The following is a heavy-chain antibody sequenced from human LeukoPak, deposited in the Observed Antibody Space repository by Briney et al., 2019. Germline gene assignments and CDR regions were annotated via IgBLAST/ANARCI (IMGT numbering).Heavy chain of an antibody. J-gene: IGHJ4*02. Sequence: GSLRLSCAASGFTFSNSAMSWVRQPPGKGLEWIGQIHHSGGTIDNPSLWSRLTMSIDTSKNKFSLQLTSLTAADTGVYFCARVSQIMISFGGLISYFDYWGQGALVTVSS. CDR2: IHHSGGT. D-gene: IGHD3-16*02. V-gene: IGHV4-34*01. CDR1: GFTFSNSA. CDR3: ARVSQIMISFGGLISYFDY.